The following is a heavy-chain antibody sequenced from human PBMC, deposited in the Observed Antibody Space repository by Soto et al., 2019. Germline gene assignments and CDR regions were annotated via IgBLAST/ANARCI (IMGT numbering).Heavy chain of an antibody. CDR3: VRSFFCSGGSCYSISSH. CDR2: IYSGGGT. Sequence: EVQLVESGGGLVQPGGSLRLSCAASGFTVSSSDMSWVSQAPGKGLEWVSVIYSGGGTYYADSVKGRFTISRDNSKNTLYLQMNSLRDEDTAVYYCVRSFFCSGGSCYSISSHWGQGTLVTVSS. D-gene: IGHD2-15*01. J-gene: IGHJ4*02. CDR1: GFTVSSSD. V-gene: IGHV3-66*01.